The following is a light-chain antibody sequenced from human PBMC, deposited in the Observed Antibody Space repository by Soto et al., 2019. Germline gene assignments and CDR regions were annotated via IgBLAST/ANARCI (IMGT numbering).Light chain of an antibody. Sequence: AIQMTQSPSSLSASVGDRVTITCRASQGIRNDLGWYQQKPGKAPKLLIYAAYSLQSGVPSRFSGSGSGTDVTLTISSLQPEDFATYYCLQDYNYPWTCGQGTKVEIK. CDR3: LQDYNYPWT. CDR1: QGIRND. V-gene: IGKV1-6*01. J-gene: IGKJ1*01. CDR2: AAY.